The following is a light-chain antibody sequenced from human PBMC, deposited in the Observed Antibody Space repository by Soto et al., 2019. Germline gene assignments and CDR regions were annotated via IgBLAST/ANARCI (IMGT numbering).Light chain of an antibody. CDR3: QQYGSSPAGT. V-gene: IGKV3-20*01. Sequence: EIVLTQSPGTLSLSPGERATLSCRASQSVSSSYLAWYQQEPGQAPRLLIYGASSRATGIPDRFSGSGSGTDFTLTISRLEPEDFAVYYCQQYGSSPAGTFGQGTKVDIK. J-gene: IGKJ1*01. CDR1: QSVSSSY. CDR2: GAS.